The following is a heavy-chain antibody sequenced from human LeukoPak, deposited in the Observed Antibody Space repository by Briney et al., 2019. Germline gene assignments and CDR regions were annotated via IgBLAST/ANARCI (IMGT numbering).Heavy chain of an antibody. J-gene: IGHJ6*02. CDR3: AREPTPSNCYDSSGYYYYYYGMDV. CDR2: INPNSGGT. V-gene: IGHV1-2*02. CDR1: GYTFTGYY. Sequence: ASVKVSCKASGYTFTGYYMHWVRQAPGQGLEWMGWINPNSGGTNYAQKFQGRVTMTRDTSISTAYMELSRLRSDDTAVYYCAREPTPSNCYDSSGYYYYYYGMDVWGQGTTVTVSS. D-gene: IGHD3-22*01.